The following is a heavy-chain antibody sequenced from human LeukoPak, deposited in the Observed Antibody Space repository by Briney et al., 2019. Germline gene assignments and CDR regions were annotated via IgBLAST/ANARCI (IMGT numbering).Heavy chain of an antibody. D-gene: IGHD5-12*01. CDR1: GFTVSSNY. J-gene: IGHJ4*02. Sequence: GGSLRLSCAASGFTVSSNYMSWVRQAPGKGLEWVSVIYSGGSTYYADSVKGRFTISRDNSKNTLYLQMNSLRAEDTAVYYCARVGNKIVATNSFDYWGQGTLVTVSS. V-gene: IGHV3-53*01. CDR3: ARVGNKIVATNSFDY. CDR2: IYSGGST.